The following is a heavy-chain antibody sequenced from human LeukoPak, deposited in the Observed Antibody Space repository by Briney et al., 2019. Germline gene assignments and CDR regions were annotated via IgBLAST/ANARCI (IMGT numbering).Heavy chain of an antibody. J-gene: IGHJ6*03. CDR2: ISRSSAYI. Sequence: GGSLRLSCAASGFTLSSYSMNWVRQAPGKGLEWVSSISRSSAYIYYADSVKGRFTISRDNAKNSLYLQMNSLRAEDTAVYYCAREFYGIAAAGSLNYYYMDVWGKGTTVTISS. D-gene: IGHD6-13*01. V-gene: IGHV3-21*01. CDR3: AREFYGIAAAGSLNYYYMDV. CDR1: GFTLSSYS.